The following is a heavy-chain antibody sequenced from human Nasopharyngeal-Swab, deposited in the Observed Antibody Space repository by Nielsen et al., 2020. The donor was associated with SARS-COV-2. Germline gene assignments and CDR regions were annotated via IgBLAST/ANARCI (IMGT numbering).Heavy chain of an antibody. D-gene: IGHD3-10*01. J-gene: IGHJ4*01. CDR2: IGSSSTYI. Sequence: GESLIISCAGSGFTFSTYTMTLIRQAPGEGLEGVSSIGSSSTYIDYAESVKGRFTISRDNAKNSLSLQMNNLRAEDTALYYCTRDHRGTALYWGRGTLVAVSS. V-gene: IGHV3-21*01. CDR3: TRDHRGTALY. CDR1: GFTFSTYT.